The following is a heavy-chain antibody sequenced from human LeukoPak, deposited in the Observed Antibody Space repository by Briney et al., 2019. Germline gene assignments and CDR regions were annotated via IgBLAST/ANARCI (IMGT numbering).Heavy chain of an antibody. J-gene: IGHJ4*02. CDR3: ARVGIAARLRYYFDY. Sequence: ASVTVSCKASGYTFTGYYMHWVRQAPGQGLEWMGWINPNSGGTNYAQKFQGRVTMTRDTSISTAYMELRRLRSDDTAVYYCARVGIAARLRYYFDYWGQGTLVTVSS. CDR1: GYTFTGYY. V-gene: IGHV1-2*02. CDR2: INPNSGGT. D-gene: IGHD6-6*01.